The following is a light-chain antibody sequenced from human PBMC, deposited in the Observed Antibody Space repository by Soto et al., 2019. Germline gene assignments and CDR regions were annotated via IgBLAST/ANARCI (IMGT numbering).Light chain of an antibody. CDR2: DVN. Sequence: QSVLTQPASVSGSPGQSITISCTGTSSDFGNYNLVSWYQQHPGKVPKLILFDVNKRPSGVSGRFSGSKSGNTASLTISGLQAEDEADYYCCSYAGSSTWVFGGGTKLTVL. CDR1: SSDFGNYNL. J-gene: IGLJ3*02. V-gene: IGLV2-23*02. CDR3: CSYAGSSTWV.